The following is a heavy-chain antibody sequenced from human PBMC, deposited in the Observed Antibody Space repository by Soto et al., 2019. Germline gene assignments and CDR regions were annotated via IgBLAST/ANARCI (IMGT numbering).Heavy chain of an antibody. V-gene: IGHV3-21*01. CDR3: ARGRRDGRFDY. J-gene: IGHJ4*02. CDR2: ISSSSSYI. CDR1: GFTFSSYS. Sequence: KTGGSLRLSCAASGFTFSSYSMNWVRQAPGKGLEWVSSISSSSSYIYYADSVKGRFTISRDNAKNSLYLQMNSLRAEDTAVYYCARGRRDGRFDYWGRGTLVTVSS.